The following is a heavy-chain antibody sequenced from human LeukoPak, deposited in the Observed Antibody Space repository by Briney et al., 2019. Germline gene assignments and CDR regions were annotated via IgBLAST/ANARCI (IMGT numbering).Heavy chain of an antibody. CDR2: INSDGSST. CDR3: ARETLLTGKDY. D-gene: IGHD3-9*01. J-gene: IGHJ4*02. Sequence: GGSLRLSCAASGFTFSSYWMHWVRQAPGKGLVWVSRINSDGSSTSYADSVKGRFTISRDNAKNTLYLQMNSLRAEDTAVYNCARETLLTGKDYWGQGTLVTVSS. V-gene: IGHV3-74*01. CDR1: GFTFSSYW.